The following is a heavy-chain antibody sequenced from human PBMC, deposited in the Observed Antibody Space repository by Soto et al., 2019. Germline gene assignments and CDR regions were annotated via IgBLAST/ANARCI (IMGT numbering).Heavy chain of an antibody. CDR1: GYTFYSHS. Sequence: QAQLVQSGAEVRKPGASVKVSCKASGYTFYSHSISWVRQAPGQGLEWMGRINADYGNTQYAQKFRGRVTMTTDTSTTTVYMELTNLRSDDTAVSYCARCIQGDYYYGMDVWGQRTTVTVSS. V-gene: IGHV1-18*01. J-gene: IGHJ6*02. D-gene: IGHD5-18*01. CDR2: INADYGNT. CDR3: ARCIQGDYYYGMDV.